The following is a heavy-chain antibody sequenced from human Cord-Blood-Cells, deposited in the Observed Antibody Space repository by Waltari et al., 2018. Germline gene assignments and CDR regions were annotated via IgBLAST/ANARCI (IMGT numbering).Heavy chain of an antibody. D-gene: IGHD2-15*01. Sequence: QVQLVQSGAEVKKPAASVKVSCKASGYNFTSYDITWGRQATGQGLEWMGWMNPNSGNTGYAQKFQGRVTITRNTSISTAYMELSSLRSEDTAVYYCARAPAGDAFDIWGQGTMVTVSS. CDR2: MNPNSGNT. CDR3: ARAPAGDAFDI. CDR1: GYNFTSYD. J-gene: IGHJ3*02. V-gene: IGHV1-8*03.